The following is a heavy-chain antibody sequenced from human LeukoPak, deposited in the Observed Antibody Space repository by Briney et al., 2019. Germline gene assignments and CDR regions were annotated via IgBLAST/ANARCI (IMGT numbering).Heavy chain of an antibody. CDR1: GGSISSYY. J-gene: IGHJ4*02. V-gene: IGHV4-59*01. Sequence: SETLSLTCTVSGGSISSYYWSWIRQPPGKGLEWIGYIYYSGSTNYNPSLKSRVTISVDTSKNQFSLKLSSVTAADTAVYYCARDPGRYSSSWPTARYYFDYWGQGTLVTVSS. CDR3: ARDPGRYSSSWPTARYYFDY. CDR2: IYYSGST. D-gene: IGHD6-13*01.